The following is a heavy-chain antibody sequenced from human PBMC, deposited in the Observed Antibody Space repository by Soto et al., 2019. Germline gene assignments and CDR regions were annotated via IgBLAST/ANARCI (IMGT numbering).Heavy chain of an antibody. J-gene: IGHJ5*02. D-gene: IGHD3-9*01. CDR2: INSDGSST. CDR1: GFTFSSYA. V-gene: IGHV3-74*01. Sequence: WGSLRLSCAASGFTFSSYAMHWVRQAPGKGLVWVSRINSDGSSTSYADSVKGRFTISRDNAKNTLYLQMNSLRAEDTAVYYCAIWGDSCTPMSYYDILWFDPWGQGTLVTVSS. CDR3: AIWGDSCTPMSYYDILWFDP.